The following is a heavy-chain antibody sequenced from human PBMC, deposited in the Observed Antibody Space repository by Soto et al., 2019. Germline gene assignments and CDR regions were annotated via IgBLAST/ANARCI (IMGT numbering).Heavy chain of an antibody. Sequence: ASVTVSCKASGYTFTSYAMHWVRQAPGQRLEWMGWINAGNGNTKYSQKFQGRVTITRDTSASTAYMELSSLRSEDTAVYYCARDFGGYYDILTGYWDIWGQGTMVTVSS. CDR3: ARDFGGYYDILTGYWDI. CDR2: INAGNGNT. D-gene: IGHD3-9*01. CDR1: GYTFTSYA. J-gene: IGHJ3*02. V-gene: IGHV1-3*01.